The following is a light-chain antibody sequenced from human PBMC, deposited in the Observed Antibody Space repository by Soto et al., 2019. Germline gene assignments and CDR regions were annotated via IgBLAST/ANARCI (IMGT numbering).Light chain of an antibody. CDR3: QQYGSSPLIS. J-gene: IGKJ5*01. Sequence: EIVLTQSPGTLSLSPGERATLSCRASQSVSSSYVAWYRQKPGQAPRLLIYGASSRATGIPDRFSGSGSGRDFTLTISGLEPEDFAVYYCQQYGSSPLISFGQGTRLEIK. V-gene: IGKV3-20*01. CDR2: GAS. CDR1: QSVSSSY.